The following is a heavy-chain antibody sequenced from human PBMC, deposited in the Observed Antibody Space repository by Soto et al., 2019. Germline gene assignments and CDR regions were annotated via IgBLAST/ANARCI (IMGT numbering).Heavy chain of an antibody. J-gene: IGHJ4*02. CDR1: GGSISSGGYY. V-gene: IGHV4-31*03. CDR3: ARDRASYGDYDY. D-gene: IGHD4-17*01. Sequence: SETLSLTCTVSGGSISSGGYYWSWIRQHPGKGLEWIGHIYYSGSTYYNPSLKSRVTISVDTSKNQFSLKLTSVTAADTAVYYCARDRASYGDYDYWGQGTLVTVSS. CDR2: IYYSGST.